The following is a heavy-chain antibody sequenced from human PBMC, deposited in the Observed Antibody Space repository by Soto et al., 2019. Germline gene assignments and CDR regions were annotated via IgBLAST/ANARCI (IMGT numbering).Heavy chain of an antibody. J-gene: IGHJ6*02. Sequence: QVQLVQSGAEVKKPGSSVKVSCKASGGTFSSYAISWVRQAPGQGLEWMGGIIPIFGTANYAQKFQGRVTITADESTSTAYMERSSLRSEDTAVYYCARGAYGSGSYYYYYYGMDVWGQGTTVTVSS. CDR3: ARGAYGSGSYYYYYYGMDV. CDR1: GGTFSSYA. CDR2: IIPIFGTA. V-gene: IGHV1-69*01. D-gene: IGHD3-10*01.